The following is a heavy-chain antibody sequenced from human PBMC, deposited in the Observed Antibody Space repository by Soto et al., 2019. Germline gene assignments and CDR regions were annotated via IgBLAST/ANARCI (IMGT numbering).Heavy chain of an antibody. J-gene: IGHJ4*02. CDR3: ARDYGDTGYFDY. CDR1: GGSSVSGGDC. CDR2: IYYSGST. D-gene: IGHD4-17*01. Sequence: SEPLSVTCSVAGGSSVSGGDCWSRIRQHPGKGLEWIGYIYYSGSTYYNPSLKSRVTISVDTSKNQFSLKLSSVTAADTAVYYCARDYGDTGYFDYWGQGTLVTVSS. V-gene: IGHV4-31*03.